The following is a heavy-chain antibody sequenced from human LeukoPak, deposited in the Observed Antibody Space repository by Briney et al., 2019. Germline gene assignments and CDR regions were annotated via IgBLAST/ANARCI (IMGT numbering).Heavy chain of an antibody. J-gene: IGHJ2*01. D-gene: IGHD2-2*01. CDR1: GFTFSSYA. CDR2: ISGSGGST. CDR3: AKDTGPYIVVVPAAVDRYFDL. V-gene: IGHV3-23*01. Sequence: GGSLRLSCAASGFTFSSYAMSWVRQAPGKGLEWVSAISGSGGSTYYADSVKGRFTISRDNSKNTLYLQMNSLRAEDTAVYYCAKDTGPYIVVVPAAVDRYFDLWGRGTLVTVSS.